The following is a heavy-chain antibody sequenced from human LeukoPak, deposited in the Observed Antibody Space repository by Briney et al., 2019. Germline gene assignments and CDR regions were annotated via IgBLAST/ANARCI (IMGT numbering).Heavy chain of an antibody. D-gene: IGHD6-13*01. CDR3: AREEAAAPGY. V-gene: IGHV3-11*04. J-gene: IGHJ4*02. CDR2: ISSSGSTK. Sequence: GGSLRLSCAASGFTFSGFYMTWIRQAPGKGLEWVSYISSSGSTKYYADSVKGRFTISRDNAKNSLYLQMNSLRAEDTAVYYCAREEAAAPGYWGQGTLVTVSS. CDR1: GFTFSGFY.